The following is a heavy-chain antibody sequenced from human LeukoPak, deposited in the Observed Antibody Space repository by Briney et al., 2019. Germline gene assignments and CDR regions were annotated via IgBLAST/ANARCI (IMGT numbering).Heavy chain of an antibody. CDR2: ISGSGGST. V-gene: IGHV3-23*01. CDR1: GFTFSSYA. J-gene: IGHJ5*02. D-gene: IGHD3-3*01. CDR3: ANPYYDFWSGENWFDP. Sequence: PGGSLRLSCAASGFTFSSYAMSWVRQAPGEGLEWVSAISGSGGSTYYADSVKGRFTISRDNSKNTLYLQMNSLRAEDTAVYYCANPYYDFWSGENWFDPWGQGTLVTVSS.